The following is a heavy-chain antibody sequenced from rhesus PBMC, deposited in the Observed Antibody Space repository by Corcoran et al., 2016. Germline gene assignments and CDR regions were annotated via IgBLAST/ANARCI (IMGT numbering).Heavy chain of an antibody. CDR3: ARHPFNGGTMIDY. Sequence: QLQLQESGPGLVKPSETLSLTCAVSGGSISGYYWSWIRQPLGKGMEWIGKIDGNIAGTNYNPSLKMRVTISKDTSKNQFSLKLSAVTAADTAVYYCARHPFNGGTMIDYWGQGVLVTVSS. CDR2: IDGNIAGT. J-gene: IGHJ4*01. V-gene: IGHV4-81*01. D-gene: IGHD1-1*01. CDR1: GGSISGYY.